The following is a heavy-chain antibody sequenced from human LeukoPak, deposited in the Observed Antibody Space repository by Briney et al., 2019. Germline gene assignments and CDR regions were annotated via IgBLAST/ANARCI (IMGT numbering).Heavy chain of an antibody. J-gene: IGHJ5*02. V-gene: IGHV1-46*01. Sequence: ASVKVSCKACGYTFTSYYMHWVRQAPGQGLEWMGIINPSGGSTSYAQKFQGRVTMTRDTSTSTVYMELSSLRSEDTAVYYCARAPSQPYWFDPWGQGTLVTVSS. CDR3: ARAPSQPYWFDP. CDR2: INPSGGST. CDR1: GYTFTSYY.